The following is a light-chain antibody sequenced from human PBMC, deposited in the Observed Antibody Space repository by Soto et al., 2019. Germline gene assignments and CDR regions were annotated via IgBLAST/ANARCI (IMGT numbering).Light chain of an antibody. Sequence: DIQMTQSPSTLSASVGDRVTITCRASQNISRWLAWYQQKPGNAPKLLIFKASSLQSGFPSRFSSSVSGTEFPLTISSLQPDDFASYYCQQHVTYSRTFGQGTKVEIK. CDR1: QNISRW. CDR2: KAS. J-gene: IGKJ1*01. CDR3: QQHVTYSRT. V-gene: IGKV1-5*03.